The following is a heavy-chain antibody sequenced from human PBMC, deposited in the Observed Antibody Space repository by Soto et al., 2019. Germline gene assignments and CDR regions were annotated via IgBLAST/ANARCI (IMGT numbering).Heavy chain of an antibody. CDR1: GVTLTNVW. J-gene: IGHJ4*02. V-gene: IGHV3-15*07. CDR3: AKDRDADDLGAPIDY. Sequence: PGGSQRLSCAVSGVTLTNVWMNWVREAPGVGPEWVGRIRSKTDGGTTDYAAPVRGRFTISRDDSENTLYLQMNSLRAEDTAVYYCAKDRDADDLGAPIDYWGQGTLVTVSS. D-gene: IGHD3-10*01. CDR2: IRSKTDGGTT.